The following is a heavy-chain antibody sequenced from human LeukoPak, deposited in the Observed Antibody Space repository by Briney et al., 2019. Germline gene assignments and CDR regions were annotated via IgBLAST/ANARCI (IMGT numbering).Heavy chain of an antibody. V-gene: IGHV1-18*01. CDR2: ISAYNGNT. J-gene: IGHJ4*02. Sequence: GASVKVSCKASGYTFTSYGISWVRQAPGQGLDWMGSISAYNGNTNYAQTLQGRVTMTTDTSTSTAYMELRSLRSDDTAVYYCARVTPDGPNNFDYWGQGTLVTVSS. D-gene: IGHD1-14*01. CDR3: ARVTPDGPNNFDY. CDR1: GYTFTSYG.